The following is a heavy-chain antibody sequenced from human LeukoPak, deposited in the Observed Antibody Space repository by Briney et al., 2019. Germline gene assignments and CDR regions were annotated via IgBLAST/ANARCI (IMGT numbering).Heavy chain of an antibody. V-gene: IGHV1-18*01. CDR2: ISSYNGNT. J-gene: IGHJ5*02. D-gene: IGHD6-13*01. CDR1: GYTFTSFG. Sequence: ASVKVSCKASGYTFTSFGISWVRQAPGQGLERMGWISSYNGNTNYAQKLQGRVTLTTDTSTNTAYMELRSLRPDDTAVYYCARPFMEQLVPFDPWGQGTLVTVSS. CDR3: ARPFMEQLVPFDP.